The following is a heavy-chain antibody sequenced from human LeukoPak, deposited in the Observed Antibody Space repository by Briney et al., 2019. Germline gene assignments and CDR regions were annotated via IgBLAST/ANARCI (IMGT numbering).Heavy chain of an antibody. D-gene: IGHD2-2*03. J-gene: IGHJ4*02. CDR3: ARGMDR. Sequence: GGSLRLSCAASGFTFSSYSMNWVRRAPGKGLEWVANIKQDGSEKYYVDSVKGRFTISRDNAKNSLYLQMNSLRAEDTAVYYCARGMDRWGQGTLVTVSS. CDR1: GFTFSSYS. V-gene: IGHV3-7*04. CDR2: IKQDGSEK.